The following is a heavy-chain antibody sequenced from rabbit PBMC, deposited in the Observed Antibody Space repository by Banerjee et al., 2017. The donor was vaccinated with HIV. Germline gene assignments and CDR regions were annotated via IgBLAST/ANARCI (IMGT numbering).Heavy chain of an antibody. CDR2: IYAGSGGST. CDR3: ARDNYGDAAYYFNL. CDR1: GFDFSSNA. D-gene: IGHD6-1*01. V-gene: IGHV1S40*01. J-gene: IGHJ4*01. Sequence: QSLEESGGDLVQPEGSLTLTCKASGFDFSSNAMCWVRQAPGKGLEWIACIYAGSGGSTYYASWAKGRFTISKTSSTTVTLQMTSLTAADTATYFCARDNYGDAAYYFNLWGQGTLVTVS.